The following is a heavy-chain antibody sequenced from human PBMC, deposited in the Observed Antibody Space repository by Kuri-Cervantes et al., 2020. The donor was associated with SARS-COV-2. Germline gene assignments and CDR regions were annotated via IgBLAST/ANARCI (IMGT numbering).Heavy chain of an antibody. Sequence: GESLKISCVASGFNFSTTDMHWVRQAPGKGLEWVTFISSDGKNKKCMASGKGRFTISSDNSQNTLHLQMKSLRDEDTAIYYCAKDRAGVHDFWGQGTPVTVSS. D-gene: IGHD2-21*01. CDR1: GFNFSTTD. J-gene: IGHJ4*02. CDR2: ISSDGKNK. V-gene: IGHV3-30*18. CDR3: AKDRAGVHDF.